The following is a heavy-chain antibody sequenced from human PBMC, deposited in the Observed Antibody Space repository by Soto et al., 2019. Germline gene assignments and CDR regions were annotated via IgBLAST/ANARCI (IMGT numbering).Heavy chain of an antibody. CDR1: GYSFISYW. CDR2: IYPGDSDT. V-gene: IGHV5-51*01. D-gene: IGHD1-26*01. CDR3: ARALGRIVGYFDP. Sequence: PGESLKISCNGSGYSFISYWIGWVRQRPGKGLEWMGIIYPGDSDTRYSSSFQGQVTISADKSTSTAYLQWTSLKASDTAIYYCARALGRIVGYFDPWGQGTLVTVSS. J-gene: IGHJ5*02.